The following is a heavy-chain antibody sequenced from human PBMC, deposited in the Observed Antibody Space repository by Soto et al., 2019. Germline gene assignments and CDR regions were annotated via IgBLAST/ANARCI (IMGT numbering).Heavy chain of an antibody. J-gene: IGHJ4*02. V-gene: IGHV1-3*01. D-gene: IGHD6-25*01. CDR1: GYTFTTYD. Sequence: QVLLVQSGAEVKKPGASVQISCKASGYTFTTYDMHWVRQAPGQRLEWMGSINANNGNPKYSQRFQGRATFTRDTSATTGYMDLSSLISEDTAVYCCVVSRGLWAFHYCGQGTLVTVSS. CDR3: VVSRGLWAFHY. CDR2: INANNGNP.